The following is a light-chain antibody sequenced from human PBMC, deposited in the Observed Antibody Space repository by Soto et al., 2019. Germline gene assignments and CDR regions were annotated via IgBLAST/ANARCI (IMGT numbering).Light chain of an antibody. CDR1: QDIGSA. CDR3: QQFNGFPLT. Sequence: IQLTQSPSSLSASVGDRVTITCRAGQDIGSALAWYQQRPGKAPKLLLYDASNLEAAVPSRFSGSGSGTDFTLTITSLRPEDFATYYCQQFNGFPLTFVEGTKVQIK. V-gene: IGKV1-13*02. J-gene: IGKJ4*01. CDR2: DAS.